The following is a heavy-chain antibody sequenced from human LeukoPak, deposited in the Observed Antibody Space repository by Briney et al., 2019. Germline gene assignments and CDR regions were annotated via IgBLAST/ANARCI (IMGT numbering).Heavy chain of an antibody. CDR3: ARGDLLGLTTGHFDY. CDR1: GFTFSHYW. J-gene: IGHJ4*02. Sequence: GGSLRLSCAASGFTFSHYWMTWVCQAPGKGLQWVANIKQDGSEQYYLDSVKGRFIISRDDAKSSMNLQMNRLRAEDTAVYYCARGDLLGLTTGHFDYWGQGTLVTVSS. CDR2: IKQDGSEQ. D-gene: IGHD4-11*01. V-gene: IGHV3-7*03.